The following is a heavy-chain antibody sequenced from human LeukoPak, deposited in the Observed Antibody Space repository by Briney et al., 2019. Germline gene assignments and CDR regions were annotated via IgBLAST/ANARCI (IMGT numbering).Heavy chain of an antibody. D-gene: IGHD3-22*01. CDR1: GFTFTSYG. V-gene: IGHV1-18*01. CDR3: ATAFFYDSSGSSAYYFDH. CDR2: INSYKGDT. J-gene: IGHJ4*02. Sequence: ASVKVSCKTSGFTFTSYGITWVRQAPRQGLEWMGWINSYKGDTNYAQEFQDRFSMTTDASTNTAYMELRSLRSDDTAVYYCATAFFYDSSGSSAYYFDHWGQGTLVTVSS.